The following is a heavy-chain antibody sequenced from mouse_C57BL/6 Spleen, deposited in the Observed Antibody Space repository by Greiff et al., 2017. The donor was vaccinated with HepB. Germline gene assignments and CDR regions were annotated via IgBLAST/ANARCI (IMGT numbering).Heavy chain of an antibody. CDR3: ARREDYDERNYFDY. D-gene: IGHD2-4*01. Sequence: EVKLQESGGGLVKPGGSLKLSCAASGFTFSDYGMHWVRQAPEKGLEWVAYISSGSSTIYYADTVKGRFTISRDNAKNTLFLQMTSLRSEDTAMYYCARREDYDERNYFDYWGQGTTLTVSS. CDR2: ISSGSSTI. V-gene: IGHV5-17*01. CDR1: GFTFSDYG. J-gene: IGHJ2*01.